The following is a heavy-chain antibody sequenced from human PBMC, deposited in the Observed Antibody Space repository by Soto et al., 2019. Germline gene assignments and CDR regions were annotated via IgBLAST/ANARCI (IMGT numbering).Heavy chain of an antibody. D-gene: IGHD2-15*01. CDR2: INSDGSST. J-gene: IGHJ4*02. Sequence: GGSLRLSCAASGFTFSSYWMHWVRQAPGKGLVWVSRINSDGSSTSYADSVKGRFTISRDNAKNTLYLQMNSLRAEDTAVYYCVRTSLVVAAATREDYWGQGILVTGSS. CDR1: GFTFSSYW. CDR3: VRTSLVVAAATREDY. V-gene: IGHV3-74*01.